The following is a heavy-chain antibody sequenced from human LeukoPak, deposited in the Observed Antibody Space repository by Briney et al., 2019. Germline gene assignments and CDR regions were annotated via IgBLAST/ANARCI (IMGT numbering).Heavy chain of an antibody. CDR1: GYTFTSYD. Sequence: ASVKVSRKASGYTFTSYDINWVRQATGQGLEWMGWINPNSGGTNYAQKFQGRVTMTRDTSISTAYMELSRLRSDDTAVYYCARDGYNWNYEGWFDPWGQGTLVTVSS. J-gene: IGHJ5*02. D-gene: IGHD1-7*01. CDR3: ARDGYNWNYEGWFDP. V-gene: IGHV1-2*02. CDR2: INPNSGGT.